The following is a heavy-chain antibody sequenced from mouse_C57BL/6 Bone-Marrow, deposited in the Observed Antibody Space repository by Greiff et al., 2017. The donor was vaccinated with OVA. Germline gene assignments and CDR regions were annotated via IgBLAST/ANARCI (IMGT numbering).Heavy chain of an antibody. CDR3: ARHEAYYSNYNIDY. J-gene: IGHJ2*01. V-gene: IGHV1-62-2*01. Sequence: VQLQQSGAELVKPGASVKLSCKASGYTFTEYTIHWVKQRSGQGLVWIGWFYPGRGCIKYNEKFKDKATLTADKSSRTVYMEFSRLTSEVSAVYFGARHEAYYSNYNIDYWGQGTTLTVSS. D-gene: IGHD2-5*01. CDR2: FYPGRGCI. CDR1: GYTFTEYT.